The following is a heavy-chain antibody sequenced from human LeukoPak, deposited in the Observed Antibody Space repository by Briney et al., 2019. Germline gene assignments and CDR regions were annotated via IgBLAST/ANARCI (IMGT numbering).Heavy chain of an antibody. D-gene: IGHD3-10*01. Sequence: GGSLRLSCAASGFTFSTYSMNWVRQAPGKGLEWVSSISSITSYIYYADSVKGRFTISRDNAKNSLYLRMNSLRAEDTAVYYCARAQGQLWFGELFDYWGQGTLVTVSS. CDR2: ISSITSYI. V-gene: IGHV3-21*01. CDR1: GFTFSTYS. CDR3: ARAQGQLWFGELFDY. J-gene: IGHJ4*02.